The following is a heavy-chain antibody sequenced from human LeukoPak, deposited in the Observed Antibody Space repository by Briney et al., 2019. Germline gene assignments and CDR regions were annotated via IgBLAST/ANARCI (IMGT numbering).Heavy chain of an antibody. V-gene: IGHV3-9*01. J-gene: IGHJ6*03. CDR1: GFTFDDYA. CDR2: INWNSVSA. D-gene: IGHD2-2*01. Sequence: PGGSLRLSCVASGFTFDDYAMHWVRQAPGKGLEWVAGINWNSVSAVYADSLKGRLTISRDNAKNSLFLQMNSLRAEDTAVYYCARDLMIVPAAPTRLYYYYYMDVWGKGTTVTVSS. CDR3: ARDLMIVPAAPTRLYYYYYMDV.